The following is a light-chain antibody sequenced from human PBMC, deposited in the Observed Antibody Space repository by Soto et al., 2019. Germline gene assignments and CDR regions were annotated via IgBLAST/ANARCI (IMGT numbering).Light chain of an antibody. CDR2: AAS. CDR3: QKCKVAPFT. V-gene: IGKV1-27*01. J-gene: IGKJ4*01. CDR1: QDIAIF. Sequence: ILMTQSPSSLSAFVGDRVTITCRASQDIAIFLAWYQQKPGKVPKLLIYAASTLQSGVPSRFIGSGSGTDFTLTIRGLQPEDVATYYCQKCKVAPFTCGGGT.